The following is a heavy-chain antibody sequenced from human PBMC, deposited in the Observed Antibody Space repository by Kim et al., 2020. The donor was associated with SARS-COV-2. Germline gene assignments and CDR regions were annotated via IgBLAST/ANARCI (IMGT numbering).Heavy chain of an antibody. CDR2: T. V-gene: IGHV1-24*01. CDR3: ATKAVAGHFDY. Sequence: TNHPQKVPGRVTMTEDTSTDTAYMELSSLRSEDTAVYYCATKAVAGHFDYWGQGTLVTVSS. J-gene: IGHJ4*02. D-gene: IGHD6-19*01.